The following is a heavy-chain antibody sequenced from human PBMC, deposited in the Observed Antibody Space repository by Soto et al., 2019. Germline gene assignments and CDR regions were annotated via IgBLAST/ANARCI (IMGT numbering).Heavy chain of an antibody. CDR2: IYYSGST. V-gene: IGHV4-31*03. J-gene: IGHJ4*02. CDR3: ARAGYLYGTHIHF. D-gene: IGHD2-21*01. CDR1: GDSISSGGYY. Sequence: SETLSLTCTVSGDSISSGGYYWSWIRQHPGGLEWIGYIYYSGSTYYNPSLESRVSISVDASENQFSMTLSSVTAADTAVYYFARAGYLYGTHIHFWGQAILVTVSS.